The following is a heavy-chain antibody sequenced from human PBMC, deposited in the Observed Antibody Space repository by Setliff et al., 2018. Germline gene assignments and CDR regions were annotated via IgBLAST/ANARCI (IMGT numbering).Heavy chain of an antibody. CDR3: ARDNRARHYMDV. CDR2: ILFSGDT. V-gene: IGHV4-38-2*02. J-gene: IGHJ6*03. D-gene: IGHD3-10*01. Sequence: SETLSLTCAVSGASISSGFSWVWIRQSPGKGLEWIGRILFSGDTYYNPSLNSRVTISADTSKNQFSLNLSSVTAADTAVYYCARDNRARHYMDVWGKGTTVTVSS. CDR1: GASISSGFS.